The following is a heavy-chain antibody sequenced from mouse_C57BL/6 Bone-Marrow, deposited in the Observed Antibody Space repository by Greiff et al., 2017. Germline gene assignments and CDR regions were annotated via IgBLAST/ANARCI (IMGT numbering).Heavy chain of an antibody. D-gene: IGHD4-1*01. CDR2: IYPGDGDT. CDR3: ARDWDYFDY. V-gene: IGHV1-80*01. J-gene: IGHJ2*01. Sequence: VQLQQSGAELVKPGASVKISCKVSGYAFSTYWMNWVKQSPGKGLEWIGQIYPGDGDTNYNGKFKGKATLTADKSLSTAYRQLSRLTSEDSEVDFCARDWDYFDYWGQGTTLTVSS. CDR1: GYAFSTYW.